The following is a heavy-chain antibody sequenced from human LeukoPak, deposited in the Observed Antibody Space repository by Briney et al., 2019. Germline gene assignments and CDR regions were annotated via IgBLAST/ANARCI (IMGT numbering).Heavy chain of an antibody. CDR1: GYTFTSYG. D-gene: IGHD3-10*01. V-gene: IGHV1-18*01. Sequence: ASVKVSCKASGYTFTSYGISWVRQAPGQGLEWMGWISAYNGNTNCAQKLQGRVTMTTDTSTSTAYMELRSLRSDDTAVYYCARDPSYYYGSGSSRHFDYWGQGTLVTVSS. CDR3: ARDPSYYYGSGSSRHFDY. CDR2: ISAYNGNT. J-gene: IGHJ4*02.